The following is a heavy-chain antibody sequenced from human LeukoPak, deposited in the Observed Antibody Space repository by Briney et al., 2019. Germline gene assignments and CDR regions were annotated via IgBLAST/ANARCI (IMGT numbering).Heavy chain of an antibody. CDR2: IFWNDEK. Sequence: SGPSLVKPTATHSMTCAVSGFSLSEHPGGGNRMRQPPGKAVEWLGHIFWNDEKSYRRSLKSRLTISKDTSKRQVVLIMTNMDPEDTATYYCARIVDCGGDCFPLDYWGQGTLVTVSS. CDR1: GFSLSEHPGG. D-gene: IGHD2-21*02. CDR3: ARIVDCGGDCFPLDY. V-gene: IGHV2-26*01. J-gene: IGHJ4*02.